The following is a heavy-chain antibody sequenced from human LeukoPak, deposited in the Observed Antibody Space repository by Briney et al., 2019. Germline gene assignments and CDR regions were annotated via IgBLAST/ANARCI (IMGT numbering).Heavy chain of an antibody. V-gene: IGHV1-2*02. CDR1: GYSFTGYY. CDR2: INPSNGGT. CDR3: ASQTGKYSYGMDV. Sequence: ASVKVSCKASGYSFTGYYLRWVRQAPGQGLEWMGWINPSNGGTNYAQKFQGRVTMTRDTSISTAYMELSRLRSDDTAVYYCASQTGKYSYGMDVWGQGTTVTVSS. J-gene: IGHJ6*02.